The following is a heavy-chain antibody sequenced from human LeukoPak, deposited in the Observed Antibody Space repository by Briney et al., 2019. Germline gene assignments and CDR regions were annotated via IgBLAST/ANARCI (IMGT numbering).Heavy chain of an antibody. D-gene: IGHD6-13*01. V-gene: IGHV4-34*01. J-gene: IGHJ5*02. CDR1: GGSFSGYY. CDR3: ARGSSWCGH. Sequence: SETLSLTCAVYGGSFSGYYWSWIRQPPRKGLEWIGEINHSGSTNYNPSLKSRVTISVDTSKNQFSLKLSSVTAADTAVYYCARGSSWCGHWGQGTLVTVSS. CDR2: INHSGST.